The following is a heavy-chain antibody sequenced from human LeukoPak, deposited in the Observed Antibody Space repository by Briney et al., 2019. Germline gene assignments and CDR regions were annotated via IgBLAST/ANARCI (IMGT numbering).Heavy chain of an antibody. CDR2: IHYTGST. D-gene: IGHD3-10*01. V-gene: IGHV4-59*01. CDR3: TRGQRSYFRAVDD. J-gene: IGHJ4*02. Sequence: PSETLSLTCSVSGASINTYYWSWLRQAPGKGLEWIGFIHYTGSTNYNPSLKSRVTMSVDMPKNQISLKLTSVTAADTATYYCTRGQRSYFRAVDDWGPGTLVTVSS. CDR1: GASINTYY.